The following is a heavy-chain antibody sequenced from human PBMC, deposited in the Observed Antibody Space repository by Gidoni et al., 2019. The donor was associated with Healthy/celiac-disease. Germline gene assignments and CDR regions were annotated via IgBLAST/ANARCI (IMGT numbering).Heavy chain of an antibody. CDR2: IYYSGSP. Sequence: QVELQDSGPGLVKPSETLYLPCTASGGSISSYYWSWIRQPPGKGLEWIGYIYYSGSPNYNPSLKSRVTISVDTSKNQFSLKLSSVTAADTAVYYCARAEEMATTFFDYWGQGTLVTVSS. CDR3: ARAEEMATTFFDY. V-gene: IGHV4-59*01. D-gene: IGHD5-12*01. J-gene: IGHJ4*02. CDR1: GGSISSYY.